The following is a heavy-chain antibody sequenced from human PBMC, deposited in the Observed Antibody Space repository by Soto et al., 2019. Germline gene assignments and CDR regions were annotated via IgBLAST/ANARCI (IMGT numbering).Heavy chain of an antibody. CDR3: ARGGLNALEWFGFDY. CDR2: INLGATSI. CDR1: GYTFSNYY. V-gene: IGHV1-46*01. Sequence: QVQLLQSGAEVTKPGASVMVSCKASGYTFSNYYMHWVRQAPGQGLEGMGIINLGATSIMYAQKFQDRVTMTRDTSTNTVYMELRSLTSEDTAVYFCARGGLNALEWFGFDYWGQGTLVTVSS. D-gene: IGHD3-3*01. J-gene: IGHJ4*02.